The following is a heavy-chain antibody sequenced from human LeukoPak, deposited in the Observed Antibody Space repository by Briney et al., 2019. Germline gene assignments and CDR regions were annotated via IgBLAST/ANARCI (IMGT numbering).Heavy chain of an antibody. V-gene: IGHV4-59*01. CDR3: ARVTYSNYWADY. J-gene: IGHJ4*02. D-gene: IGHD1-7*01. CDR1: GVSMSSYY. CDR2: IFNSGSA. Sequence: SETLSLTCTVSGVSMSSYYWSWIRQVPGKGLEYVGYIFNSGSANYNPSLESRVTISIDTSKNQNSLKLSAVTAADTAIYYCARVTYSNYWADYWGRGTLVTVSS.